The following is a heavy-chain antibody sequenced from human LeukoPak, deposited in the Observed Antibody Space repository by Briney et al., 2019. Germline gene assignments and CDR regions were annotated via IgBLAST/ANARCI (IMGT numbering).Heavy chain of an antibody. CDR3: TAGREVVFGVATYLDY. Sequence: AGGSLRLSCTASGFTFGDYAMSWVRQAPGKGLEWVGFIRSKADGGTTEYAASVKGRFTISRDDSKSIAYLQMNNLKTEDTAVYYCTAGREVVFGVATYLDYWGQGTLVTVSS. CDR2: IRSKADGGTT. J-gene: IGHJ4*02. V-gene: IGHV3-49*04. CDR1: GFTFGDYA. D-gene: IGHD3-3*01.